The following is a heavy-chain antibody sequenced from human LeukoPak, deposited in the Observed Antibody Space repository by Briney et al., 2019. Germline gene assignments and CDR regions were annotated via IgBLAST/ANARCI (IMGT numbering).Heavy chain of an antibody. CDR3: ARETGGEMATIKREFDY. Sequence: ASVKVSCKASGYTFAGYYMHWVRQAPGQGLEWMGRINPNSGGTNYAQKFQGRVTMTRDTSISTAYMELRSLRSDDTAVYYCARETGGEMATIKREFDYWGQGTLVTVSS. CDR2: INPNSGGT. D-gene: IGHD5-24*01. CDR1: GYTFAGYY. J-gene: IGHJ4*02. V-gene: IGHV1-2*06.